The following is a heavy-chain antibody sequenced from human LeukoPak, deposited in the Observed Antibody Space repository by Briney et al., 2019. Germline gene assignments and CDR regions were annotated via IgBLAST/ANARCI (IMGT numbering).Heavy chain of an antibody. Sequence: GASVKVSCKASGGTFSSYAISWVRQAPGQGLELMGVIIPIFGTANYAQKFQGRVTITADKSTSTAYMELSSLRSEDTAVYYCASATYYYGFRRDNNWSDPWGQGTLVTVSS. CDR3: ASATYYYGFRRDNNWSDP. CDR1: GGTFSSYA. J-gene: IGHJ5*02. D-gene: IGHD3-10*01. V-gene: IGHV1-69*06. CDR2: IIPIFGTA.